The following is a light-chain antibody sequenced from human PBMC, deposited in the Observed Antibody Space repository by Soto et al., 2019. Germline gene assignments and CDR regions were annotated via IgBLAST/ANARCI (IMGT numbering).Light chain of an antibody. CDR2: GVS. Sequence: EIVLTQSPATLSLSPGERATLSCRASQSVSGSDLAWYQQKPGQAPRLLISGVSNRATGTPDRFSGSGSGTDFTLTISSLEPEDSAVFYCHQYGISPPTFGPGTKVDIK. J-gene: IGKJ1*01. CDR3: HQYGISPPT. V-gene: IGKV3-20*01. CDR1: QSVSGSD.